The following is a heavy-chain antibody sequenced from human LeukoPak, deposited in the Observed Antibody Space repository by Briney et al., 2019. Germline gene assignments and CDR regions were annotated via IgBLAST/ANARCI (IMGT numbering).Heavy chain of an antibody. Sequence: ASETLSLTCTVSGGSISSSGYYWGRMRQPPGQGLEWLGSIYYSGSNYYNPSRKSRVTISVDTSKIPFALKMSSVSAADTAVYYWARFRYGCGSYWRWFDPWGQGTLVTVSS. V-gene: IGHV4-39*01. CDR2: IYYSGSN. CDR1: GGSISSSGYY. D-gene: IGHD3-10*01. J-gene: IGHJ5*02. CDR3: ARFRYGCGSYWRWFDP.